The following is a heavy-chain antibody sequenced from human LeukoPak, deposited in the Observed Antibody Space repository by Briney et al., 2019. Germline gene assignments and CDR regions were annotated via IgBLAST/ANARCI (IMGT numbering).Heavy chain of an antibody. CDR2: IYSSGST. Sequence: PSETLSLTCADSGASVSGSNYYWGWIRQPPGKGLEWIGNIYSSGSTYYNASLQSRVTISIDTSKNQFSLRLNSVTAADTAMYYCAKSGGYGLIDYWGQGTRVTVSS. D-gene: IGHD1-26*01. V-gene: IGHV4-39*01. CDR3: AKSGGYGLIDY. CDR1: GASVSGSNYY. J-gene: IGHJ4*02.